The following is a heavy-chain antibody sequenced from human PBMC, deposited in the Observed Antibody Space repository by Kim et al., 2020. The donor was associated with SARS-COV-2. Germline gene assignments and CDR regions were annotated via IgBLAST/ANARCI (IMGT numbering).Heavy chain of an antibody. CDR3: ARDFRYCSGGSCYWRAFDY. CDR2: MNPNSGNT. Sequence: ASVKVSCKDSGYTFTSYDINWVRQATGQGLEWMGWMNPNSGNTGYAQKFQGRVTMTRNTSISTAYMELSSLRSEDTAVYYCARDFRYCSGGSCYWRAFDYWGQGTLVTVSS. D-gene: IGHD2-15*01. V-gene: IGHV1-8*01. CDR1: GYTFTSYD. J-gene: IGHJ4*02.